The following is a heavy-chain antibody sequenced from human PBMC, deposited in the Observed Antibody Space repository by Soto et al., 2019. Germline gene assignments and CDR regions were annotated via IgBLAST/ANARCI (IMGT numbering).Heavy chain of an antibody. CDR2: IYTGDTT. V-gene: IGHV3-53*02. CDR1: GFTVSGNF. D-gene: IGHD6-13*01. CDR3: ASRFSSSWSALDY. J-gene: IGHJ4*02. Sequence: DVQLVETGGGLIQPGGSLRLSCAASGFTVSGNFMSWVRQAPGKGLEWVSIIYTGDTTYYADSVKGRFTISRDNSKNTLYLQMNSLRAEDSAVYYCASRFSSSWSALDYWGRGTLVTVPS.